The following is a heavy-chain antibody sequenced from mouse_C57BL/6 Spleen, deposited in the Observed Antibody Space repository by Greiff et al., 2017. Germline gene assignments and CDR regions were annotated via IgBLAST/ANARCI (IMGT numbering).Heavy chain of an antibody. CDR2: IYPGSGNT. D-gene: IGHD1-1*01. V-gene: IGHV1-76*01. J-gene: IGHJ2*01. Sequence: QVQLQQSGAELVRPGASVKLSCKASGYTFTDYYINWVKQRPGQGLEWIARIYPGSGNTYYNEKFKGKATLTAEKSSSTAYMQLSSLTSEDSAVYFCARVGNYYGSSYGDYWGQGTTLTVSS. CDR1: GYTFTDYY. CDR3: ARVGNYYGSSYGDY.